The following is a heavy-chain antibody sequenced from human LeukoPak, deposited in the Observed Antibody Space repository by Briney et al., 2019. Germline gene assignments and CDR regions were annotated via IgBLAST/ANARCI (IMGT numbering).Heavy chain of an antibody. CDR2: IYYSGST. Sequence: PSETLSLTCTVSGGSISSGDYYWSWIRQPPGKGLEWIGYIYYSGSTNYNPSLKSRVTISVDTSKNQFSLKLSSVTAADTAVYYCARGERWLQLNYFDYWGQGTLVTVSS. CDR3: ARGERWLQLNYFDY. V-gene: IGHV4-61*08. CDR1: GGSISSGDYY. J-gene: IGHJ4*02. D-gene: IGHD5-24*01.